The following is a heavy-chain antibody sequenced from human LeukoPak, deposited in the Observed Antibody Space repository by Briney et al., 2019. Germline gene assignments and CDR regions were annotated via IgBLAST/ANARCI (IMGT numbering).Heavy chain of an antibody. CDR3: ARGSNVDTAIDY. Sequence: ASVKVSCKASGGTFSSYAISWVRQAPGQGLEWMGGIIPIFGTANYAQRFQGRVTITADESTSTAYMELSSLRSEDTAVYYCARGSNVDTAIDYWGQGTLVTVSS. CDR1: GGTFSSYA. V-gene: IGHV1-69*13. J-gene: IGHJ4*02. D-gene: IGHD5-18*01. CDR2: IIPIFGTA.